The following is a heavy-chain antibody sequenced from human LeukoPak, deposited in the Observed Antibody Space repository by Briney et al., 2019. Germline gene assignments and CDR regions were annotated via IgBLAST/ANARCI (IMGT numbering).Heavy chain of an antibody. V-gene: IGHV4-61*01. Sequence: SETLSLTCTVSGGSISSGSYYWSWIRQPPGKGLEWIGYIYYSGSTNYNPSLKSRVTISVDTSKNQFSLKLSSVTAADTAVYYCAGSAGSLFFGYNRGNWFDPWGQGTLVTVSS. D-gene: IGHD5-24*01. J-gene: IGHJ5*02. CDR3: AGSAGSLFFGYNRGNWFDP. CDR1: GGSISSGSYY. CDR2: IYYSGST.